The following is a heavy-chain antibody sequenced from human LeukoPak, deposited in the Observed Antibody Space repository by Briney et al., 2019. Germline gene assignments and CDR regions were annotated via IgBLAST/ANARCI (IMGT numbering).Heavy chain of an antibody. D-gene: IGHD3-22*01. CDR1: GGSIGSYY. J-gene: IGHJ4*02. Sequence: SETLSLTCTVSGGSIGSYYWSWIRQPPGKGLEWIGYIYYSGSTNYNPSLKSRVTISVDTSKNQFSLKLSSVTAADTAVYYCARHRWYSYDPFDYWGQGTLVTVSS. V-gene: IGHV4-59*08. CDR2: IYYSGST. CDR3: ARHRWYSYDPFDY.